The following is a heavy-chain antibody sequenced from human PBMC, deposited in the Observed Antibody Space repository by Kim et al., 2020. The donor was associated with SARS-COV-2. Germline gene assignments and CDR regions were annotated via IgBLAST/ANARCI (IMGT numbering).Heavy chain of an antibody. CDR2: ISYDGSNK. CDR1: GFTFSSYA. J-gene: IGHJ6*01. V-gene: IGHV3-30-3*01. Sequence: GGSLRLSCAASGFTFSSYAMHWVRQAPGKGLEWVAVISYDGSNKYYADSVKGRFTISRDNSKNTLYLQMNSLRAEDTAVYYCAREGLRYFDLYYYYGMD. CDR3: AREGLRYFDLYYYYGMD. D-gene: IGHD3-9*01.